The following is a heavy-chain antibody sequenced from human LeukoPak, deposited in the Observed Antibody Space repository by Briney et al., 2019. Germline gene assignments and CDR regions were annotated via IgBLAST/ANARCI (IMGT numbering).Heavy chain of an antibody. Sequence: GRSLRLSCAASGFTFSSNAMSWVRQAPGKGLEWVSAIRGSGVSAYYTDSVKGRFTIPRDNSKNTLYLQMNSLRAEDTAVYYCAKVTSSGWYGAFDIWGQGTMVTVSS. CDR3: AKVTSSGWYGAFDI. V-gene: IGHV3-23*01. J-gene: IGHJ3*02. CDR1: GFTFSSNA. D-gene: IGHD6-19*01. CDR2: IRGSGVSA.